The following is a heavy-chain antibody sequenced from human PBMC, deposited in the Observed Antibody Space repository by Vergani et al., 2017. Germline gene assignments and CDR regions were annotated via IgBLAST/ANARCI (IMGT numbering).Heavy chain of an antibody. CDR2: ISHDGNKK. Sequence: QVQLVESGGSVVQPGRSLRLSCAASGFTFSNYGLHWVRQAPGQGLEWVAVISHDGNKKYYVDSVKGRFTISRDNSKNTLYLYMNSLRADDTAVYYCAKDPRLKEDYYYYYRDVWGKGTTVTVSS. CDR1: GFTFSNYG. V-gene: IGHV3-30*18. CDR3: AKDPRLKEDYYYYYRDV. J-gene: IGHJ6*03.